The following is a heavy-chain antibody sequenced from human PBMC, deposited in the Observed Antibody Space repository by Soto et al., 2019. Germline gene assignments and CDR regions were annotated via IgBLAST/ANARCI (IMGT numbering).Heavy chain of an antibody. CDR2: INAGNGNT. D-gene: IGHD3-10*01. V-gene: IGHV1-3*01. CDR3: ARDRNTMVRGVIKKYAFDI. J-gene: IGHJ3*02. Sequence: GASVKVSCKASGYTFTSYAMHWVRQAPGQRLEWMGWINAGNGNTKYSQKFQGRVTITRDTSASTAYMELSSLRSEDTAVYYCARDRNTMVRGVIKKYAFDIWGQGTMV. CDR1: GYTFTSYA.